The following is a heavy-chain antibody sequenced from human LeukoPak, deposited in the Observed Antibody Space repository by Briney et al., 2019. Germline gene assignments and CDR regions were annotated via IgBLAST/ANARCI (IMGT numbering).Heavy chain of an antibody. J-gene: IGHJ4*02. CDR1: GYTLSRHY. CDR2: INPSGGTT. D-gene: IGHD4-11*01. CDR3: ARDLDMTTVTSDFDY. V-gene: IGHV1-46*01. Sequence: ASVKVSCKASGYTLSRHYMHWVRQAPGQGLGWMGIINPSGGTTGYAQKFQGRVTMTRDTSTTTVYMELSSLRSEDTAVYYCARDLDMTTVTSDFDYWGQGTLVTVSS.